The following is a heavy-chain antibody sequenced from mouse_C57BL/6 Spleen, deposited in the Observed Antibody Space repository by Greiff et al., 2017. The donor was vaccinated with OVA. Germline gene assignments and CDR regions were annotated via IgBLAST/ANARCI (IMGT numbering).Heavy chain of an antibody. CDR3: ARTTTVVAMDY. CDR1: GYSITSGYY. D-gene: IGHD1-1*01. Sequence: DVQLQESGPGLVKPSQSLSLTCSVTGYSITSGYYWNWIRRFPGNKLEWMGYISYDGSNNYNPSLKNRISITRDTSKNQFFLKLNSVTTEDTATYYCARTTTVVAMDYWGQGTSVTVSS. V-gene: IGHV3-6*01. CDR2: ISYDGSN. J-gene: IGHJ4*01.